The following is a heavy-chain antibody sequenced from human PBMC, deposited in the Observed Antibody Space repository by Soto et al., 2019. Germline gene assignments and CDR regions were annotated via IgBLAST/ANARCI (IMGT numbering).Heavy chain of an antibody. CDR1: GFTFSSYG. CDR2: IWYDGSNK. CDR3: ARDSGYCSGGSCYSYFDY. V-gene: IGHV3-33*01. Sequence: GGSLRLSCAASGFTFSSYGMHWVRQAPGKGLEWVAVIWYDGSNKYYADSVKGRFTISRDNSKNTLYLQMNSLRAEDTAVYYCARDSGYCSGGSCYSYFDYWGQGTLVTVSS. J-gene: IGHJ4*02. D-gene: IGHD2-15*01.